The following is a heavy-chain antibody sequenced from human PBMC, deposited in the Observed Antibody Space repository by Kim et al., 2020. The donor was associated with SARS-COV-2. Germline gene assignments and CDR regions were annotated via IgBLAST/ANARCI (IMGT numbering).Heavy chain of an antibody. V-gene: IGHV3-11*03. CDR3: ARSLSGTGDY. J-gene: IGHJ4*02. CDR2: YT. Sequence: YTNYADSVKGRVTISRDNPKNSLYLQMNSLRAEDTAVYYCARSLSGTGDYWGQGTLVTVSS. D-gene: IGHD5-12*01.